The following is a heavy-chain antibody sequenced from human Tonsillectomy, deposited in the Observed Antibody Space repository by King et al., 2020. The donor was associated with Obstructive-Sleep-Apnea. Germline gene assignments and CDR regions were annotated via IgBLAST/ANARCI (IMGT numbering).Heavy chain of an antibody. J-gene: IGHJ4*02. Sequence: VQLQESGPGLVKPSETLSLTCTVSGYSISSGYYWGWIRQPPGMGLEWIGSIYHSGNTYYNPSLKSRVTISVDTSKNQFSLKLSSVTAADTAVYYCAREKETDWGYFDYWGQGTLVTVSS. CDR3: AREKETDWGYFDY. V-gene: IGHV4-38-2*02. CDR2: IYHSGNT. CDR1: GYSISSGYY. D-gene: IGHD3-16*01.